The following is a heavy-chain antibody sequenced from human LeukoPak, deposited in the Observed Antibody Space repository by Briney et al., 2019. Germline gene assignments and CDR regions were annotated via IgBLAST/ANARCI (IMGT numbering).Heavy chain of an antibody. J-gene: IGHJ4*02. V-gene: IGHV3-30*04. CDR3: ARDVFSLETGGY. CDR1: GFTFSSYA. CDR2: ISYDGSNK. D-gene: IGHD3-16*02. Sequence: PGGSLRLSCAASGFTFSSYAMHWVRQAPGKGLEWVAVISYDGSNKYYADSVKGRFTISRDNSKNTLYLQMNSLRAEDTAVYYCARDVFSLETGGYWGQGTLVTVSS.